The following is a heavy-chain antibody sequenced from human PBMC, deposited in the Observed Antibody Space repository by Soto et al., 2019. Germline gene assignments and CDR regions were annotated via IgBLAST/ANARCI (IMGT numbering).Heavy chain of an antibody. J-gene: IGHJ5*02. CDR2: IYYSGST. CDR3: ARAPYYGGNSGGFDP. Sequence: QVQLQESGPGLMKPSQTLSLTCTVSGGSISSGDYYWSWIRQPPGKGLEWIGYIYYSGSTYYNPSLKSRVTISVDTSKNQFSLKLSSVTAADTAVYYCARAPYYGGNSGGFDPWGQGTLVTVSS. D-gene: IGHD4-17*01. V-gene: IGHV4-30-4*01. CDR1: GGSISSGDYY.